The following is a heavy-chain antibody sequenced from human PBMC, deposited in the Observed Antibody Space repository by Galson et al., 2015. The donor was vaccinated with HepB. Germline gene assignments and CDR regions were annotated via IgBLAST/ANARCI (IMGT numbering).Heavy chain of an antibody. CDR1: GFTFSSYA. CDR3: AKDVDYYDSSGYYYEGGSGAFDI. V-gene: IGHV3-23*01. CDR2: ISGSGGST. J-gene: IGHJ3*02. D-gene: IGHD3-22*01. Sequence: SLRLSCAASGFTFSSYAMSWVRQAPGKGLEWVSAISGSGGSTYYADSVKGRFTISRDNSKNTLYLQMNSLKAEDTAVYYCAKDVDYYDSSGYYYEGGSGAFDIWGQGTMVTVSS.